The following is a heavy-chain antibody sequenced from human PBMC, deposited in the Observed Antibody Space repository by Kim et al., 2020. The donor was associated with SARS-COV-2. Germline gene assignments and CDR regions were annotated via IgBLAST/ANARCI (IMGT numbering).Heavy chain of an antibody. CDR1: GDSVSSNSPA. V-gene: IGHV6-1*01. D-gene: IGHD2-21*02. CDR2: TYYRSKWYN. Sequence: SQTLSLTCAISGDSVSSNSPAWNWIRQSPPRGLEWLGWTYYRSKWYNDYAVSVKSRITINPDTSKNQFSLQLNPVTPEDTAVYYCARDLYCGGDCSSRDGGLYYYGMDVWGPGTTVTVS. J-gene: IGHJ6*02. CDR3: ARDLYCGGDCSSRDGGLYYYGMDV.